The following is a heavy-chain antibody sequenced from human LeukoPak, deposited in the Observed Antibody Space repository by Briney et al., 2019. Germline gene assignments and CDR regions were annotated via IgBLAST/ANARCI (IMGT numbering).Heavy chain of an antibody. CDR3: ARDPGVLVVVTIFDY. CDR1: GGTFSSYA. J-gene: IGHJ4*02. V-gene: IGHV1-18*01. CDR2: ISAYNGNT. D-gene: IGHD3-22*01. Sequence: ASVKVSCKASGGTFSSYAISWVRQAPGQGLEWMGWISAYNGNTNYAQKLQGRVTMTTDTSTSTAYMELRSLRSDDTAVYYCARDPGVLVVVTIFDYWGQGTLVTVSS.